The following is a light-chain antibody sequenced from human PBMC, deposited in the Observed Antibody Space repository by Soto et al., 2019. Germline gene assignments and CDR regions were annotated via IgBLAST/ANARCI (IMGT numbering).Light chain of an antibody. Sequence: QSALTQPASVSGSPGQSITISCTGTSSDVGSYNLVSWYQQHPGKAPKLIIYEVTQWPSGVSDRFSGSKSGNTASLTISGLQAEDEADYYCCSYAGSSTYVFGSGTKVTVL. CDR1: SSDVGSYNL. V-gene: IGLV2-23*02. J-gene: IGLJ1*01. CDR2: EVT. CDR3: CSYAGSSTYV.